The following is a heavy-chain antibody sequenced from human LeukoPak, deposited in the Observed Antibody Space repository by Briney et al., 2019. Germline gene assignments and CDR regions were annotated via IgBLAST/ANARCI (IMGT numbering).Heavy chain of an antibody. CDR2: IKEDGSEK. D-gene: IGHD3-10*02. CDR3: ARGLSGDVFDF. CDR1: GFTFRKYW. J-gene: IGHJ5*01. Sequence: PGGSLRLSCAASGFTFRKYWMTWFRQAPGKGLEWVANIKEDGSEKNYVDSVKGRFTISRDRAKNSVYLQMNSLRAEDTAVYYCARGLSGDVFDFWGRGTLVIVSS. V-gene: IGHV3-7*01.